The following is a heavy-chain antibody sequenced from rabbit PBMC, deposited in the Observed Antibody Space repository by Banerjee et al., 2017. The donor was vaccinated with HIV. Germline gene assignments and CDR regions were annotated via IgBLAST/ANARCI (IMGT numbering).Heavy chain of an antibody. CDR1: GFSFSSSYY. Sequence: HSLEESGGGLVKPGGTLTLTCTASGFSFSSSYYMCWVRQAPGKGLEWSACIYAGSSDNTYYASWAKGRFTISKASSTTVTLQMTSLTAADTATYFCARSGDADYGYGTFSLWGPGTLVTVS. CDR2: IYAGSSDNT. D-gene: IGHD6-1*01. V-gene: IGHV1S40*01. CDR3: ARSGDADYGYGTFSL. J-gene: IGHJ4*01.